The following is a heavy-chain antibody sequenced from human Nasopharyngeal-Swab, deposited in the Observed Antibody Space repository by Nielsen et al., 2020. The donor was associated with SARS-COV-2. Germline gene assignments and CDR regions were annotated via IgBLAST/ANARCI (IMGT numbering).Heavy chain of an antibody. D-gene: IGHD3-3*01. CDR2: ISSSGSTI. J-gene: IGHJ6*03. CDR3: ARSAGITIFGVVIDYYYYMDV. CDR1: GFTFSDYY. V-gene: IGHV3-11*01. Sequence: GESLKISCAASGFTFSDYYMSWIRQAPGKGLEWVSYISSSGSTIYYADSVKGRFTISRDNAKNSLYLQMNSLRAEDTAVYYRARSAGITIFGVVIDYYYYMDVWGKGTTVTVSS.